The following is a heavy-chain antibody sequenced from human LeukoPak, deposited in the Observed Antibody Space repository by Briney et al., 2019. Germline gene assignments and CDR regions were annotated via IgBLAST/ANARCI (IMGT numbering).Heavy chain of an antibody. CDR2: INAGNGDT. J-gene: IGHJ4*02. D-gene: IGHD1-20*01. Sequence: ASVKVSCKASGYSFDSYVMHWVRQAAGQSPEWMGWINAGNGDTKFSRKFQGRLIITRDTSATTAYMELSSLRSADTAVYYCARDPTNKWKLPLYYLDYWGQGTLVTVSS. CDR1: GYSFDSYV. CDR3: ARDPTNKWKLPLYYLDY. V-gene: IGHV1-3*01.